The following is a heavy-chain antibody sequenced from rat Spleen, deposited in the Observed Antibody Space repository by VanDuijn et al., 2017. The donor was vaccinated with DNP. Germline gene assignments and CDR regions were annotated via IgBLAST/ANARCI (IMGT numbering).Heavy chain of an antibody. Sequence: EVQLVESGGGLVQPGRSLKLSCAASGFTLSDYYMAWVRQAPTKGLEWVAYISYDVGNTYYRDSVKGRFTISRDNAKNTLYLQMNSLSSEDMATYYCARHVLPLRVWDYWGQGVMVTVSS. D-gene: IGHD1-4*01. J-gene: IGHJ2*01. CDR2: ISYDVGNT. V-gene: IGHV5-22*01. CDR1: GFTLSDYY. CDR3: ARHVLPLRVWDY.